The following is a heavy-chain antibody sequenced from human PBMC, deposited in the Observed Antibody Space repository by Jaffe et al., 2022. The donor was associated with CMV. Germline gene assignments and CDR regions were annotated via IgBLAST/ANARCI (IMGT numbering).Heavy chain of an antibody. Sequence: QVQLQESGPGLVKPSQTLSLTCTVSGGSISSGGYYWSWIRQHPGKGLEWIGYIYYSGSTYYNPSLKSRVTISVDTSKNQFSLKLSSVTAADTAVYYCARGMLEYQLLFAGFDPWGQGTLVTVSS. CDR1: GGSISSGGYY. CDR2: IYYSGST. V-gene: IGHV4-31*03. CDR3: ARGMLEYQLLFAGFDP. D-gene: IGHD2-2*01. J-gene: IGHJ5*02.